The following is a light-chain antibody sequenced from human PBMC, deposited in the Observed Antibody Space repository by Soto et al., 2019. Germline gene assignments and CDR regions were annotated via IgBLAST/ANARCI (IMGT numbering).Light chain of an antibody. CDR3: QHRGEWP. Sequence: EIVMTLSPGTLSVSPGERATLSCRASQSVTSTFLAWYQQKPGQAPRLLIYGASSRATGIPNRFSGSGSGTDFTLTISSLQSEDFAVYYCQHRGEWPFGQGTKVDIK. CDR2: GAS. J-gene: IGKJ1*01. CDR1: QSVTSTF. V-gene: IGKV3-20*01.